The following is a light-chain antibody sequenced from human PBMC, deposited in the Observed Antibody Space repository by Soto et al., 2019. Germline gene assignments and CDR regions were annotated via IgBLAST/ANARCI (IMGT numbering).Light chain of an antibody. Sequence: DIQMTQSPSSVSASVGDRVIISCRASQGISTWLAWYQQKPGKAPQLLIYAASRLQRGVPSRFSGSGSGTDFALAISSLQPEDFATYFCQQADSFPLTFGGGTKVEIK. V-gene: IGKV1D-12*01. CDR3: QQADSFPLT. J-gene: IGKJ4*01. CDR1: QGISTW. CDR2: AAS.